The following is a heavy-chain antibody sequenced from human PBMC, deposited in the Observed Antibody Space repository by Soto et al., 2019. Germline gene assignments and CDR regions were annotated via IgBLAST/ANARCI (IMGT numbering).Heavy chain of an antibody. CDR3: AREQPDAQYYYYGMDV. Sequence: QVQLVESGGGVVQPGRSLRLSCAASGFTFSSYAMHWVRQAPGQRLEWMGWINAGNGNTKYSQKFQGRVTITRDTSASTAYMELSSLRSEDTAVYYCAREQPDAQYYYYGMDVWGQGTTVTVSS. V-gene: IGHV1-3*01. D-gene: IGHD5-18*01. J-gene: IGHJ6*02. CDR2: INAGNGNT. CDR1: GFTFSSYA.